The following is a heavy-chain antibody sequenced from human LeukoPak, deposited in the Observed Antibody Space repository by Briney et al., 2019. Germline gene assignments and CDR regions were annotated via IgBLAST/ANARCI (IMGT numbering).Heavy chain of an antibody. CDR1: GYTFTSNY. V-gene: IGHV1-46*01. J-gene: IGHJ5*02. Sequence: ASVKVSCKAFGYTFTSNYMHWVRQAPGQGPEWMGVISPSGGSTTYAQKFQGRVTMTRDMSTSTVYMELSSLRSEDTAVYYCARGPPQGYCSSTSCYYRFDPWGQGTLVTVSS. CDR2: ISPSGGST. CDR3: ARGPPQGYCSSTSCYYRFDP. D-gene: IGHD2-2*01.